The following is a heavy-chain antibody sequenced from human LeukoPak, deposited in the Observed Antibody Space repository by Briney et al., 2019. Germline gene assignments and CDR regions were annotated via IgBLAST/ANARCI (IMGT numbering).Heavy chain of an antibody. J-gene: IGHJ3*02. V-gene: IGHV3-9*01. Sequence: PGRSLRLSCAASGFTFYDYAIYWVRHAPGKGLEWVSGISWNSGNIGYADSVRGRFTISRDNAKNSLYLQMNSLRAGDTALYYCVKGRSPDGYNLRIDGFDIWGQGTMVTVSS. CDR2: ISWNSGNI. CDR1: GFTFYDYA. CDR3: VKGRSPDGYNLRIDGFDI. D-gene: IGHD5-24*01.